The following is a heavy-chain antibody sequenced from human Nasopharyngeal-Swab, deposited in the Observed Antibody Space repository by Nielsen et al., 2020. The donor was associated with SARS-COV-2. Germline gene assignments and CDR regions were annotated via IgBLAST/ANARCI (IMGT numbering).Heavy chain of an antibody. Sequence: GGSLRLSCAASGFTFSSSAMHWVRLAPGKGLEWVAVISYDGSNEYYADSVKGRFTISRDNSKDTLYLQMNNMRLEDTASYYCARDYDVFTGYPSHFFDHWGQGTLVTVSS. V-gene: IGHV3-30*04. CDR3: ARDYDVFTGYPSHFFDH. J-gene: IGHJ4*02. CDR1: GFTFSSSA. CDR2: ISYDGSNE. D-gene: IGHD3-9*01.